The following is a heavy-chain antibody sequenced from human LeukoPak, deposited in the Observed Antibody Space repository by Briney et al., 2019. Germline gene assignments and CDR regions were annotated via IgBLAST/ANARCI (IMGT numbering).Heavy chain of an antibody. J-gene: IGHJ5*02. CDR3: ARQDSAIVHNWFDP. V-gene: IGHV4-39*01. D-gene: IGHD2-2*02. CDR2: IYYSGST. Sequence: SETLSLTCAVSGGSISSSSYYWGWIRQPPGKGLEWIGSIYYSGSTYYNPSLKSRVTISVDTSKNQFSLKLSSVTAADTAVYYCARQDSAIVHNWFDPWGQGTLVTVSS. CDR1: GGSISSSSYY.